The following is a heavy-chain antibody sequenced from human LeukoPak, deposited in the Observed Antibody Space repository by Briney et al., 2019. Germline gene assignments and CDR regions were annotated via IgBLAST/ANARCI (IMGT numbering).Heavy chain of an antibody. CDR3: ARGDSGYFFYYGLDV. CDR2: MNPNSGHT. J-gene: IGHJ6*02. Sequence: ASVKVSCKASGYTFTNYDINWVRQATGQGLEWMGWMNPNSGHTGYAQKFQDRVTMTRNTSISTAYMELTRLTSEDTAVYYCARGDSGYFFYYGLDVWGQGTTVTVSS. CDR1: GYTFTNYD. V-gene: IGHV1-8*01. D-gene: IGHD3-10*01.